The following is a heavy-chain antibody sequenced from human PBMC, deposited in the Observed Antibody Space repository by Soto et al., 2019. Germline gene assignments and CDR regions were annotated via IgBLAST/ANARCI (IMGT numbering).Heavy chain of an antibody. CDR2: ISGSGGST. J-gene: IGHJ6*02. CDR1: GFTFSSYA. V-gene: IGHV3-23*01. D-gene: IGHD6-19*01. Sequence: GGSLRLSCAASGFTFSSYAMSWVRQAPGKGLEWVSAISGSGGSTYYADSVKGRFTISRDNSKNTLYLQMNSLRAEDTTVYYCAKFSVAVYYYYGMDVWGQGTTVTVSS. CDR3: AKFSVAVYYYYGMDV.